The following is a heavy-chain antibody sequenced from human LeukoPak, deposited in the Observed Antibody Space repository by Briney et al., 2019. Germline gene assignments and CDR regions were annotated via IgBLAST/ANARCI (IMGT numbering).Heavy chain of an antibody. CDR3: ARDAQRGFDYSNSLQY. D-gene: IGHD4-11*01. V-gene: IGHV3-33*01. CDR1: GFTFSHYA. J-gene: IGHJ4*02. CDR2: IWSDGTNK. Sequence: GGSLRLSCAAAGFTFSHYAMHWVRQAPGKGLAWVAVIWSDGTNKYYAASVRGRFSISRDDSDNTVYLQMNSLRPEDTGVYYCARDAQRGFDYSNSLQYWGQGTPVTVST.